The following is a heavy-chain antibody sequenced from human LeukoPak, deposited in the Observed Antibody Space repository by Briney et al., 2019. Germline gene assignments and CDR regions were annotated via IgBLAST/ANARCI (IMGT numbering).Heavy chain of an antibody. V-gene: IGHV3-23*01. D-gene: IGHD3-10*01. J-gene: IGHJ4*02. CDR3: AKLNRYDFTFGELLDMYYFDY. Sequence: PGGSLRLSCAASGFTFSSYAMSWVRQAPGKGLEWVSAISGSGGSTYYADSVKGRFTISRDNSKNTLYLQMNSLRAEDTAVYYCAKLNRYDFTFGELLDMYYFDYWGQGTLVTVSS. CDR1: GFTFSSYA. CDR2: ISGSGGST.